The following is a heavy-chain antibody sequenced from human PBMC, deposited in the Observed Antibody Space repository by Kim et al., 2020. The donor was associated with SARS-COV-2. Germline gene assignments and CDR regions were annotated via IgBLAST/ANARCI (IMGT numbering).Heavy chain of an antibody. V-gene: IGHV3-48*03. Sequence: KGRFHHSRDNAKNSLYLQMNSLRAEDTAVYYCARESTNRRGIAAAGNFDYWGQGTLVTVSS. J-gene: IGHJ4*02. D-gene: IGHD6-13*01. CDR3: ARESTNRRGIAAAGNFDY.